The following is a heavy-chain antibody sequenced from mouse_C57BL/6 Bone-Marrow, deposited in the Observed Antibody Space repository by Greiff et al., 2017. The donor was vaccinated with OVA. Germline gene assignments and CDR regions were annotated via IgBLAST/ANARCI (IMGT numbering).Heavy chain of an antibody. CDR3: ATRREPILQSYFGV. CDR2: IYPGSGST. V-gene: IGHV1-55*01. Sequence: QVQLQQPGAELVKPGASVKMSCKASGYTFTSYWITWVKQRPGQGLAWIGDIYPGSGSTNYNEKFKCKATLTVDTSSSTADMQLSSLTSEDSAVYYCATRREPILQSYFGVWGTGTTVTFS. CDR1: GYTFTSYW. J-gene: IGHJ1*03. D-gene: IGHD2-12*01.